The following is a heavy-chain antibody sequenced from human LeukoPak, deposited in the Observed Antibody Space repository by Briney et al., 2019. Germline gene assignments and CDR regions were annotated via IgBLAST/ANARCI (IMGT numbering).Heavy chain of an antibody. D-gene: IGHD6-19*01. CDR2: ISYSSSTI. J-gene: IGHJ4*02. V-gene: IGHV3-48*01. CDR3: ARRGASSGGLDY. Sequence: GGSLRLSCAASGFTFSSYSMNWVRQAPGKGLEWVSYISYSSSTIYYADSVKGRFTISRDNAKNSLYLQMNSLRAEDTAVYYCARRGASSGGLDYWGQGTLVTVSS. CDR1: GFTFSSYS.